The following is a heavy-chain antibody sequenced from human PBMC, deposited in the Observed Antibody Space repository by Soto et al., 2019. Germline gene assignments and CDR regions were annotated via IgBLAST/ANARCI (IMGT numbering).Heavy chain of an antibody. CDR1: GYTFTGYA. D-gene: IGHD5-18*01. Sequence: ASVKVSCKASGYTFTGYAMHWVRQAPGQRLEWMGWINAGNGNTKYSQKFQGRVTITRDTSASTAYMELSSLRSEDTAVYYCARGYSYGEFDYWGQGTLVTVSS. CDR3: ARGYSYGEFDY. J-gene: IGHJ4*02. CDR2: INAGNGNT. V-gene: IGHV1-3*01.